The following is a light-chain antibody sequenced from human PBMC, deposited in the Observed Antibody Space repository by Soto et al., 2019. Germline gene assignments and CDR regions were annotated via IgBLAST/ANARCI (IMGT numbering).Light chain of an antibody. CDR3: SSYAGSNNYV. CDR2: EVS. Sequence: QSALTQPPSASGSPGQSVTISCTGTSSDVGDYNFVSWYQQHPGKAPKLMIYEVSKRPSGVPDRVSGSKSGNTASLTVSGLQAEDEADYYCSSYAGSNNYVFGTGTKLTVL. CDR1: SSDVGDYNF. J-gene: IGLJ1*01. V-gene: IGLV2-8*01.